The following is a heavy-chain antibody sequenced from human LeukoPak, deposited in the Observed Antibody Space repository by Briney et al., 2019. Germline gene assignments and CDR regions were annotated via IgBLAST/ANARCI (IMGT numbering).Heavy chain of an antibody. CDR3: AKNTYNISDYGMDV. CDR2: ISGSGGST. V-gene: IGHV3-23*01. CDR1: GFTFSSYA. D-gene: IGHD1-14*01. J-gene: IGHJ6*02. Sequence: GGSLRLSCAASGFTFSSYAMSWVRQAPGKGLEWVSTISGSGGSTYYADSVKGRFTISRDNSKNTLYLQMNILRAEDTAVYYCAKNTYNISDYGMDVWGQGTTVTVSS.